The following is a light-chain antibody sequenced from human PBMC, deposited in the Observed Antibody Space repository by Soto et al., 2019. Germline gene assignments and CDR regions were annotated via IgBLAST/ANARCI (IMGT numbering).Light chain of an antibody. CDR3: CSLTTSHTYV. CDR1: SSDIGHYDY. Sequence: QSVLTQPASVSGSPGHSTTISCTGTSSDIGHYDYVSWYQQHPGKAPKLMIYHVTYRPSGVSNRYSGSKSGNSASLTISGLQADDEADYYCCSLTTSHTYVFGSGTKVTVL. V-gene: IGLV2-14*03. CDR2: HVT. J-gene: IGLJ1*01.